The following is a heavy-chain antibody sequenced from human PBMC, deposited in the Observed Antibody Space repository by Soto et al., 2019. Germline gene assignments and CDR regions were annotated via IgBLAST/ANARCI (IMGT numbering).Heavy chain of an antibody. J-gene: IGHJ6*02. CDR2: VSMDSDSI. CDR1: GFDFSTYS. D-gene: IGHD3-3*01. V-gene: IGHV3-48*02. CDR3: ARLYYDYV. Sequence: GGSLRLSCTASGFDFSTYSMNWVRQAPGKGLEWIAYVSMDSDSIQYADSVKGRFTISRDDAENSLYLQMNSLRHEDTATYYCARLYYDYVWGQGTTVTVSS.